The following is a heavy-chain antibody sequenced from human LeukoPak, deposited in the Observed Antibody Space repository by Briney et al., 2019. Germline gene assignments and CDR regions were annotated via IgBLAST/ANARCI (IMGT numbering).Heavy chain of an antibody. J-gene: IGHJ6*02. D-gene: IGHD7-27*01. CDR1: GYTFTSYD. CDR3: ARGRVTGDIYSYYGMDV. CDR2: MNPNSGNT. V-gene: IGHV1-8*01. Sequence: ASVKVSCKASGYTFTSYDINWVRQATGQGLEWMGWMNPNSGNTGYAQKFQGRVTMTRNTSISTAYMELSSLRSEDTAVYYCARGRVTGDIYSYYGMDVWGQGTTVTVSS.